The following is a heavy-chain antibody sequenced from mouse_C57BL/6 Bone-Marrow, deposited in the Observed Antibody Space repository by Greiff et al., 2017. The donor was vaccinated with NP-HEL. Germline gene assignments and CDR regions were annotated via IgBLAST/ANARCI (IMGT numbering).Heavy chain of an antibody. V-gene: IGHV5-9-1*02. CDR2: ISSGGDYI. D-gene: IGHD2-3*01. CDR3: TREEAYDGYSLLYFDV. Sequence: EVMLVESGEGLVKPGGSLKLSCAASGFTFSSYAMSWVRQTPEKRLEWVAYISSGGDYIYYADTVKGRFTISRDNARNTLYLQMSSLKSEDTAMYYCTREEAYDGYSLLYFDVWGTGTTVTVSS. J-gene: IGHJ1*03. CDR1: GFTFSSYA.